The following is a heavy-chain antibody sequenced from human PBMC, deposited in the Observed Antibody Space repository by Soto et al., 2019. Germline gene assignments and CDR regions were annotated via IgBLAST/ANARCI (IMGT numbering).Heavy chain of an antibody. CDR2: IYYSGST. V-gene: IGHV4-30-4*01. CDR1: GGSISSGDYY. Sequence: TLSLTCTVSGGSISSGDYYWSWIRRPPGKGLEWIGCIYYSGSTYYNPSLKSRVTISVDTSKNQFSLKLSSVTAADTAVYYCARDRDYSRGWLDPWGQGTLVTVSS. D-gene: IGHD2-15*01. J-gene: IGHJ5*02. CDR3: ARDRDYSRGWLDP.